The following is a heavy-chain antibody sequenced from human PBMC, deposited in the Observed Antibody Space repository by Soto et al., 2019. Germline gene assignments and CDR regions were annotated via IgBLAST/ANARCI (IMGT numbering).Heavy chain of an antibody. J-gene: IGHJ6*02. CDR1: GFTFSSYA. V-gene: IGHV3-30-3*01. CDR3: ARELQADYYYGMDV. CDR2: ISYDGSNK. Sequence: QVQLVESGGGVVQPGRSLRLSCAASGFTFSSYAMHWVRQAPGKGLEWVAVISYDGSNKYYEDSVKGRFTISRDNSKNTLYLQTNSLRAEDTAVYYCARELQADYYYGMDVWGQGTTVTVSS. D-gene: IGHD4-4*01.